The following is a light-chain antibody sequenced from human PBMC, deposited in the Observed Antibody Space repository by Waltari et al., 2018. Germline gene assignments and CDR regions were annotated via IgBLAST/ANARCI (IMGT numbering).Light chain of an antibody. V-gene: IGKV1-9*01. CDR1: QGISSY. Sequence: IQLTQSPSFLSASVGDSVTITCRASQGISSYLAWYQQKPGKAPKLLIYGTSTLQSGVPSRFSGSGSGTEFTLTISSLQPEDFATYYCQQLNSRTFGQGTKVENK. J-gene: IGKJ1*01. CDR3: QQLNSRT. CDR2: GTS.